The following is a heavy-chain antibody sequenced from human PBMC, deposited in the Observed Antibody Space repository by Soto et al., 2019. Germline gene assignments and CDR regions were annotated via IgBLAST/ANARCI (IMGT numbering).Heavy chain of an antibody. V-gene: IGHV5-51*01. CDR2: IYPRDSDT. CDR1: GSPFSDYW. J-gene: IGHJ4*01. CDR3: ARHGNYYDS. D-gene: IGHD3-22*01. Sequence: HGESLKISCQVSGSPFSDYWIAWVRQMPGRGLEWMGIIYPRDSDTRYSPSFQGQVTISVDTSIGTVYLQWSSLKASDTAIYYCARHGNYYDSWGHGTPVTV.